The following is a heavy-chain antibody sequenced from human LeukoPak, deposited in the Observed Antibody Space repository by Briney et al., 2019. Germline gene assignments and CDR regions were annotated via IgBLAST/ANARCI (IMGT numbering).Heavy chain of an antibody. CDR3: ARASASDGMDV. CDR1: GFTFSSYW. J-gene: IGHJ6*02. Sequence: LAGGSLRLSCAASGFTFSSYWMSWVRQAPGKGLEWVSAISGSGGSTYYADSVKGRFTISRDNSKNTLYLQMNSLRAEDTAVYYCARASASDGMDVWGQGTTVTVSS. V-gene: IGHV3-23*01. CDR2: ISGSGGST.